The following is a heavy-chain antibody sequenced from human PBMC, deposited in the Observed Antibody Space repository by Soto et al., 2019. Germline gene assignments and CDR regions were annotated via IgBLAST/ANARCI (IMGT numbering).Heavy chain of an antibody. D-gene: IGHD3-16*01. J-gene: IGHJ4*02. Sequence: GESLKISCNVSGYTFTNSWIGWVRQVPGRGLEYMGIIFPGDSDTRYSPSFQGQVTISADNSISTAYLQLNSLKSSDTALYFCARHPSAYYDYSEYYYRFDCWGQGTQVTVSS. V-gene: IGHV5-51*01. CDR2: IFPGDSDT. CDR3: ARHPSAYYDYSEYYYRFDC. CDR1: GYTFTNSW.